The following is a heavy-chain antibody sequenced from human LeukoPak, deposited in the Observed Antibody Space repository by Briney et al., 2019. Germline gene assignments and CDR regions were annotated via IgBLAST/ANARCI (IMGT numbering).Heavy chain of an antibody. J-gene: IGHJ4*02. CDR2: TYYNSKGYN. CDR1: GDSVSNNDGG. CDR3: ARGWLQSGFDY. V-gene: IGHV6-1*01. D-gene: IGHD5-24*01. Sequence: SQTLSLTYAISGDSVSNNDGGWNWLRQSPSRGLEWLGRTYYNSKGYNDYAVSVKSRMTINPDTSKNQFSLQLNSVTPEDTAVYYCARGWLQSGFDYWGQGTLVTVSS.